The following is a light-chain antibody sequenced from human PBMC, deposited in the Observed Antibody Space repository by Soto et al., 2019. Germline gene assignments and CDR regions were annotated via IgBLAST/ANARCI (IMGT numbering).Light chain of an antibody. J-gene: IGKJ2*01. Sequence: DIQMSQAPSSLSASVRDIVTITCRASQTIGRYFNWYQQKPGQAPKLLIFAASRLQSGVPSRFSGGRSGTHFTLPISSLQVDDFATYYCHQSYITPYTFGQPTTLQIK. CDR2: AAS. V-gene: IGKV1-39*01. CDR3: HQSYITPYT. CDR1: QTIGRY.